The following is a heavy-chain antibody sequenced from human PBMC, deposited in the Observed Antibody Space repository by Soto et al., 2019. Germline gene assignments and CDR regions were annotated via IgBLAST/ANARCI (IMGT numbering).Heavy chain of an antibody. V-gene: IGHV4-39*01. CDR3: ARHHDS. CDR1: GGSISSSTYY. CDR2: FFIGGNT. Sequence: PSETLSLTCTVSGGSISSSTYYWGWMRQPPGKGLEWIASFFIGGNTYYNPSLKSRVTISIDTSKNQFSLKLSSVTAADTAVYYCARHHDSWGQGTLVTVSS. J-gene: IGHJ4*02.